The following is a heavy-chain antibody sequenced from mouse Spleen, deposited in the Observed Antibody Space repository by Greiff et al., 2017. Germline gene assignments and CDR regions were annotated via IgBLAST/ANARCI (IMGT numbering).Heavy chain of an antibody. CDR1: GFNIKDYY. CDR2: IDPEDGDT. V-gene: IGHV14-1*01. D-gene: IGHD2-1*01. Sequence: VQLKESGAELVRPGASVKLSCTASGFNIKDYYMHWVKQRPEQGLEWIGRIDPEDGDTEYAPKFQGKATMTADTSSNTAYLQLSSLTSEDTAVYYCAREGGNFYFDYWGQGTTLTVSS. J-gene: IGHJ2*01. CDR3: AREGGNFYFDY.